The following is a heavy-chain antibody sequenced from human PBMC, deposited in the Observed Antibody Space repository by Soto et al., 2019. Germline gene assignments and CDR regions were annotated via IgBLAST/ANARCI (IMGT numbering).Heavy chain of an antibody. D-gene: IGHD6-19*01. CDR1: GYTFTSYD. CDR3: AVSLYSSGWYGFYWYFDL. Sequence: QVQLVQSGAEVKKPGASVKVSCKASGYTFTSYDINWVRQATGHGLARMGWMNPNRGNTVYAQKFQGRVTMTRNTSISTAYMELSSLKSEDTTVYYCAVSLYSSGWYGFYWYFDLWGRGTLVTVSS. CDR2: MNPNRGNT. J-gene: IGHJ2*01. V-gene: IGHV1-8*01.